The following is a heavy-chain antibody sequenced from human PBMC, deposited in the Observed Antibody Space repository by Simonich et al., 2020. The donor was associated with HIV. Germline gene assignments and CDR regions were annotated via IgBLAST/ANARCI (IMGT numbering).Heavy chain of an antibody. Sequence: QLQLQESGPGLVKPSETLSLTCTVSGGSISSSSYYWGWIRQPPGKGLEWIGSIYFSGSTYYNPSPKSRVTISVDTSKHQFSLKLSSVTAADTAVYYCARYYGGNTEVDYWGQGTLVTVSS. CDR2: IYFSGST. CDR3: ARYYGGNTEVDY. D-gene: IGHD3-10*01. V-gene: IGHV4-39*01. J-gene: IGHJ4*02. CDR1: GGSISSSSYY.